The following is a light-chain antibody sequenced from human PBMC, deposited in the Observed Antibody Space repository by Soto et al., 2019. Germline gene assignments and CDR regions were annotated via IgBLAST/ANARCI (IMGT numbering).Light chain of an antibody. CDR1: SSDIGGYNY. Sequence: QSALTQPPSASGSPGQSVTISCTGTSSDIGGYNYVSWYQQHPDKAPKLMIYEVTQRPSGVPDRFSGSKSGNTASLTVSGLQAEDEADSYCGSRTADNHLVVFGGGTKLTVL. CDR2: EVT. CDR3: GSRTADNHLVV. V-gene: IGLV2-8*01. J-gene: IGLJ3*02.